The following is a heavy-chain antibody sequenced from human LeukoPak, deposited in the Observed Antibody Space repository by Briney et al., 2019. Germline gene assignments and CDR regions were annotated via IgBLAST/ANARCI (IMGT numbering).Heavy chain of an antibody. J-gene: IGHJ4*02. Sequence: SETLSLTCTVSGGSISSYYWSWIRQPPGKGLEWIGYIYYSGSTNYNPSLKSRVTISVDTSKNQFSLKLSSVTAADTAVYYCARGGRYYDSRGYYLFDQWGQGTLVTVSS. V-gene: IGHV4-59*01. CDR3: ARGGRYYDSRGYYLFDQ. CDR1: GGSISSYY. CDR2: IYYSGST. D-gene: IGHD3-22*01.